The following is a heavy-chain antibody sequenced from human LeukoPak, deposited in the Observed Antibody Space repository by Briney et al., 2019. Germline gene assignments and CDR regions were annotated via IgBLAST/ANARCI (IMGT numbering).Heavy chain of an antibody. CDR2: IYSGGRT. V-gene: IGHV3-66*01. D-gene: IGHD1-26*01. CDR3: AGHHQAYSRTY. J-gene: IGHJ4*02. Sequence: GGSLRLSCTASGFTVSRNYMSWVRQAPGKGLEWVSVIYSGGRTYYADSVKGRFTISRDNSKNTLYLQMHSLRADDTAVYYCAGHHQAYSRTYWGQGTLVTVSS. CDR1: GFTVSRNY.